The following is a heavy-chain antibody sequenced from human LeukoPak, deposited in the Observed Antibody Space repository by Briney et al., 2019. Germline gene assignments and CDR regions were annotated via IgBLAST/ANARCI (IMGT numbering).Heavy chain of an antibody. V-gene: IGHV3-48*04. CDR3: ARVLGYSYGFGFDY. CDR2: ISSSSSTI. D-gene: IGHD5-18*01. J-gene: IGHJ4*02. CDR1: GFTFSSYS. Sequence: GGSLRLSCAASGFTFSSYSMNWVRQAPGKGLEWVSYISSSSSTIYYADSVKGRFTISRDNAKNTLYLQMNSLRAEDTAVYYCARVLGYSYGFGFDYWGQGTLVTVSS.